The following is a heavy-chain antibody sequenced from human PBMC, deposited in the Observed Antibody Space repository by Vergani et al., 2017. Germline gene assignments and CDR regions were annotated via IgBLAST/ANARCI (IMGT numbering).Heavy chain of an antibody. Sequence: EVQLVESGGGLVQPGRSLRLSCAASGFTFDDYAMHWVRQAPGKGLEWVSGINWNSGGIGYADSVKGRFTISRDNAKNSLYLQMNSPRAEDTALYYCAKGGQWLILDAFDIWGQGTMVTVSS. CDR3: AKGGQWLILDAFDI. CDR1: GFTFDDYA. J-gene: IGHJ3*02. CDR2: INWNSGGI. V-gene: IGHV3-9*01. D-gene: IGHD6-19*01.